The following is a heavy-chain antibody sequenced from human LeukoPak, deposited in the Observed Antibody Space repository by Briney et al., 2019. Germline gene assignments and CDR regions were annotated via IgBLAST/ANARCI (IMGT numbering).Heavy chain of an antibody. CDR3: ARVTPSIAVAAPFDY. CDR1: GFNVSTNY. V-gene: IGHV3-48*02. CDR2: ISSSSSTI. D-gene: IGHD6-19*01. J-gene: IGHJ4*02. Sequence: PGGSLRLSCAASGFNVSTNYLSWVRQAPGKGLEWVSYISSSSSTIYYADSVKGRFTISRDNAKNSLYLQMNSLRDEDTAVYYCARVTPSIAVAAPFDYWGQGTLVTVSS.